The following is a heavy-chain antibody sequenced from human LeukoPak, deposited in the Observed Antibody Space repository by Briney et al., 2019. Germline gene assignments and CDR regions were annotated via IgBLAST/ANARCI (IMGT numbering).Heavy chain of an antibody. V-gene: IGHV4-59*01. Sequence: ATETLSLTCSVSGGSIRNYYWTWIRQPPGKGLEWIGYIFYSGSTNYNPSLKSRVTISLDTSKNHFSLKLTSVTAADTAVYYCASSISGSYYNGVDIWGQGTMVTVAS. CDR1: GGSIRNYY. J-gene: IGHJ3*02. CDR3: ASSISGSYYNGVDI. CDR2: IFYSGST. D-gene: IGHD3-10*01.